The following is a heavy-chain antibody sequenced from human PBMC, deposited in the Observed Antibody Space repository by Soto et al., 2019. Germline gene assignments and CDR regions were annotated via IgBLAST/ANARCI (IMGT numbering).Heavy chain of an antibody. Sequence: QVQLVESGGGVVQPGRSLRLSCAASGFTFSSYGMHWVRQAPGKGLEWVAVIWYDGSNKYYADSVKGQFTISRDNSKNTLYLQMNSLTAEDTAVYDCARDLAEWSYYYGMDVWGQGTTVTVSS. CDR3: ARDLAEWSYYYGMDV. CDR2: IWYDGSNK. CDR1: GFTFSSYG. V-gene: IGHV3-33*01. J-gene: IGHJ6*02. D-gene: IGHD3-3*01.